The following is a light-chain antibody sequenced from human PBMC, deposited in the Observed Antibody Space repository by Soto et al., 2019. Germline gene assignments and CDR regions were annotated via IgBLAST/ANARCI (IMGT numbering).Light chain of an antibody. CDR3: QQYGSSPPYT. Sequence: EIVLTQSPGTLSLSPGERATLSCRASQSVSSSYLAWYQQKPGQAPRLLIYGASSRASGIPDRFSGSGSGRDFTLIISRLEPEDFAVYYCQQYGSSPPYTFGQGTKLEI. V-gene: IGKV3-20*01. J-gene: IGKJ2*01. CDR2: GAS. CDR1: QSVSSSY.